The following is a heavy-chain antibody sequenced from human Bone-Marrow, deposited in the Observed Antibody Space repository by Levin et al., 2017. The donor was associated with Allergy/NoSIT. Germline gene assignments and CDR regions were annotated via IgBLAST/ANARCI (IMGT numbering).Heavy chain of an antibody. CDR2: ISYDGGNK. CDR3: AREGPGGAPHDS. V-gene: IGHV3-30*03. Sequence: GGSLRLSCAASGFSFSTYGMHWVRQAPGKGLEWVAVISYDGGNKFYTDSVRGRFTISRDNSKNTLYLQMNSLRPEDTAVYYCAREGPGGAPHDSWGQGTLVTVSS. D-gene: IGHD3-16*01. CDR1: GFSFSTYG. J-gene: IGHJ4*02.